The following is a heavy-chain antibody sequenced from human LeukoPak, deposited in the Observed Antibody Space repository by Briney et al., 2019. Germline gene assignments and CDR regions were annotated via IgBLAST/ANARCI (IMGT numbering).Heavy chain of an antibody. V-gene: IGHV4-59*12. CDR3: ARFLHMFDP. CDR1: GASIRSSF. Sequence: SETLSLTCTVSGASIRSSFWNWIRQPPGRGLEWIGYLSMRGTTNYNPSLKSRVTISADTSENQFSLKLSSVTAADTAVYYCARFLHMFDPWGQGTLVTVSS. J-gene: IGHJ5*02. CDR2: LSMRGTT.